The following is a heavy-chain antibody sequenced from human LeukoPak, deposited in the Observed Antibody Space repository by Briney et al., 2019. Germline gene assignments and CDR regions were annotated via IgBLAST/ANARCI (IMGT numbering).Heavy chain of an antibody. Sequence: SETLSLTCTVSGGSISTSSYYWGWIRQPPGKGLEWIGSIYYSGSTYYNPSLKSRVTISVDTSKNQFSLKLSSVTAADTAVYYCARGRRYCSGGGCYSAGLRYYYYGMDVWGQGTTVTVSS. CDR1: GGSISTSSYY. CDR2: IYYSGST. D-gene: IGHD2-15*01. V-gene: IGHV4-39*01. CDR3: ARGRRYCSGGGCYSAGLRYYYYGMDV. J-gene: IGHJ6*02.